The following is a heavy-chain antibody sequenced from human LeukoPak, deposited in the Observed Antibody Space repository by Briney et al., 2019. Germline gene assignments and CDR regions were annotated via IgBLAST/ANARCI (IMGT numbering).Heavy chain of an antibody. J-gene: IGHJ6*03. CDR3: AREGFGVVRYYYYYMDV. V-gene: IGHV3-7*01. CDR1: GFTFSSYW. CDR2: IKQDGSEK. Sequence: PGGSLRLSGAASGFTFSSYWMSWVRQAPGKGLEWVANIKQDGSEKYYVDSVKGRFTISRDNAKNSLYLQMDCLRAEDTAVYYCAREGFGVVRYYYYYMDVWGKGTTVTVSS. D-gene: IGHD3-3*01.